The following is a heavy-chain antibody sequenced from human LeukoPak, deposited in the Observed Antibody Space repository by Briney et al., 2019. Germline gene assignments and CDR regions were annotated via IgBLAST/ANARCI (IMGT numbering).Heavy chain of an antibody. CDR3: ARDGDIVVVVAATENAFDI. CDR2: IKQDGSEK. V-gene: IGHV3-7*01. J-gene: IGHJ3*02. D-gene: IGHD2-15*01. Sequence: GGSLRLSCAASGLTFSSYWMSWVRQAPGKGLEWVANIKQDGSEKYYVDSVKGRFTISRDNAKNSLYLQMNSLRAEDTAVYYCARDGDIVVVVAATENAFDIWGQGTMVTVSS. CDR1: GLTFSSYW.